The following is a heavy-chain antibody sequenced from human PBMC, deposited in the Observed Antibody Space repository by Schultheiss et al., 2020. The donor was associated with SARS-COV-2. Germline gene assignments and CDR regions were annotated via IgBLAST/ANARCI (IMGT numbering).Heavy chain of an antibody. CDR1: GFTFSSYA. V-gene: IGHV3-30-3*01. D-gene: IGHD3-22*01. CDR2: ISYDGSNK. CDR3: ARGGGGGYYYFDY. J-gene: IGHJ4*02. Sequence: GGSLRLSCAASGFTFSSYAMHWVRQAPGKGLEWVAVISYDGSNKYYADSVKGRFTISRDNSKNTLYLQMNSLRAEDTAVYYCARGGGGGYYYFDYWGQGTLVTVSS.